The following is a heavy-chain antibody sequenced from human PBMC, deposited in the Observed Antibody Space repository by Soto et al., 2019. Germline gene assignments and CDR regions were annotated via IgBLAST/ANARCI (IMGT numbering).Heavy chain of an antibody. Sequence: ASVKVSCKASGYTFTSYGISWVRQAPGQGLEWMGWISAYNGNTNYAQKLQGRVTMTTDTSTSTAYMELRSLRSDDTAVYYCARDLKVRGDNTLYYFDYWGQGTLVTVSS. CDR2: ISAYNGNT. CDR1: GYTFTSYG. J-gene: IGHJ4*02. V-gene: IGHV1-18*01. D-gene: IGHD3-10*01. CDR3: ARDLKVRGDNTLYYFDY.